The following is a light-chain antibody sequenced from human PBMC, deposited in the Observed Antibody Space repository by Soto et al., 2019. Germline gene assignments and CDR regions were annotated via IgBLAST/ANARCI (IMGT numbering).Light chain of an antibody. V-gene: IGKV3-20*01. J-gene: IGKJ4*01. CDR1: QSISRN. Sequence: EIVMTQSPAGLSTSPGERASLACRSSQSISRNLAWYQQKPGQAPRLLIYGASSRATGIPDRFSGSGSGTDFTLTISRLEPEDFAVYYCQQYASSPPLTFGGGTKVDIK. CDR3: QQYASSPPLT. CDR2: GAS.